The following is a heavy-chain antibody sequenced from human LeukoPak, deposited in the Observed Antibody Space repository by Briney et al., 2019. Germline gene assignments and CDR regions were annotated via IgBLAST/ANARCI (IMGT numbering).Heavy chain of an antibody. V-gene: IGHV3-48*03. J-gene: IGHJ4*02. D-gene: IGHD3-9*01. CDR1: GFTFSSYA. Sequence: PGGSLRLSCAASGFTFSSYAMSWVRQAPGKGLEWVSYISSSGSTIYYADSVKGRFTISRDNAKNSLYLQMNSLRAEDTAVYYCARVRVLRYFDYYFDYWGQGTLVTVSS. CDR3: ARVRVLRYFDYYFDY. CDR2: ISSSGSTI.